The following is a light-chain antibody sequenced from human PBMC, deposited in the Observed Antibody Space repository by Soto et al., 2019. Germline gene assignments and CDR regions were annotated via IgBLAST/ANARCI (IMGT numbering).Light chain of an antibody. J-gene: IGKJ1*01. CDR3: QQTYSAPQT. V-gene: IGKV1-39*01. Sequence: DIQMTQSPSSLSAFVGDRVTITCRASQSISSYLNWYQQKPGKAPNLLIYATSSLQSGVPSRFSGSGSGTDFTLTISSLQAEDFATYFCQQTYSAPQTSGQGTKVEIK. CDR1: QSISSY. CDR2: ATS.